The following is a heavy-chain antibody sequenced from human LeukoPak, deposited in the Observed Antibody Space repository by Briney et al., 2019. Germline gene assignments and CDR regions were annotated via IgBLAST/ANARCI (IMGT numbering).Heavy chain of an antibody. CDR1: GYTXSELS. CDR2: FDPEDGET. J-gene: IGHJ4*02. CDR3: AAKSGAFDY. V-gene: IGHV1-24*01. D-gene: IGHD3-10*01. Sequence: ASVKVSCKVSGYTXSELSMHGVRQAPAKGLEWMGGFDPEDGETIYAQKFQGRVTMTEDSSRDIAYMELSSLRSEDTAVYYCAAKSGAFDYWGQGTQVTVSS.